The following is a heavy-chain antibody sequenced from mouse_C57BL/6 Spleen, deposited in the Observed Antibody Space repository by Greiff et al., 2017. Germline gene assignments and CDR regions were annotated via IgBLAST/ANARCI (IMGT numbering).Heavy chain of an antibody. CDR3: ARFDYGDY. J-gene: IGHJ2*01. V-gene: IGHV1-76*01. CDR1: GYTFTDYY. Sequence: QVQLKESGAELVRPGASVKLSCKASGYTFTDYYINWVKQRPGQGLEWIARIYPGSGNTYYNEKFKGKATLTAEKSSSTAYMQLSSLTSEDSAVYFCARFDYGDYWGQGTTLTVSS. CDR2: IYPGSGNT.